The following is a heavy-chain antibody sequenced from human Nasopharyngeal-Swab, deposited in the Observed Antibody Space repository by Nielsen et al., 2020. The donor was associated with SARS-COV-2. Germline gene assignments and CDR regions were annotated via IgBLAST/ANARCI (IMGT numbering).Heavy chain of an antibody. CDR3: ARPQNYGYYGMDV. CDR1: GYSVTSYW. J-gene: IGHJ6*02. CDR2: IYPGDSDT. V-gene: IGHV5-51*01. Sequence: GGSLRLSCKGSGYSVTSYWIGWVRQMPGKGLEWMGIIYPGDSDTRYSPSFQGQVTISADKSISTAYLQWSSLKAPDTAMYYCARPQNYGYYGMDVWGQGTTVTVSS.